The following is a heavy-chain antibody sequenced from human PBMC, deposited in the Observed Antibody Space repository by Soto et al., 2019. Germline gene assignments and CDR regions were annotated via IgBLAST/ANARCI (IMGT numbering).Heavy chain of an antibody. V-gene: IGHV4-4*07. CDR1: GASISNYY. CDR2: VSTSGST. CDR3: RRDFDY. D-gene: IGHD6-6*01. J-gene: IGHJ4*02. Sequence: SETLSLTCTVSGASISNYYWSWIRQPAGKGLEWIGRVSTSGSTNYNPSLKSRVTMSVDTAKNQFSLMLNSVTAADTAVYYCRRDFDYWGQGTLVTVSS.